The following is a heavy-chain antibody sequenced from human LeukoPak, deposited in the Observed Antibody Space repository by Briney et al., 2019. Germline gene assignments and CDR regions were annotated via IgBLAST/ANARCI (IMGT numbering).Heavy chain of an antibody. CDR2: IWYDGSNK. CDR3: ARTGGSGTAYWYYCMDV. D-gene: IGHD3-10*01. Sequence: GGSLRLSCAASVFTFSSYGMRWVRQAPGKGLEWVAFIWYDGSNKYYADSVKGRFTISRDNSKNTLYLQMNSLRAEDTAVYYCARTGGSGTAYWYYCMDVWGKGTTVTVSS. V-gene: IGHV3-33*01. CDR1: VFTFSSYG. J-gene: IGHJ6*03.